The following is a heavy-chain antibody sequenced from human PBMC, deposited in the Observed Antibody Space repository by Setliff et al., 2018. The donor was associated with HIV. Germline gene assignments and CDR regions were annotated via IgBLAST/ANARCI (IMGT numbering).Heavy chain of an antibody. J-gene: IGHJ4*02. V-gene: IGHV1-18*04. D-gene: IGHD6-19*01. CDR2: ISGYNGNT. CDR3: ARDPRSGWLYFDY. Sequence: ASVKVSCKASGYTFINFGITWVRQAPGQGLEWVGYISGYNGNTKYAQNVQGRVTMTTDTSTSTAYMELRSLRYDDTAVYYCARDPRSGWLYFDYWGQGTLVTVSS. CDR1: GYTFINFG.